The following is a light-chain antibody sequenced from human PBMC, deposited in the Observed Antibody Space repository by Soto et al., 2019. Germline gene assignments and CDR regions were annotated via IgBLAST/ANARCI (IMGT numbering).Light chain of an antibody. CDR1: QSVSSY. Sequence: EIGLTQSPATLSLSPGERATLSCRASQSVSSYLAWYQQKPGPAPKLLIYDASNRATGIPARFSGSGSGTDFTLTISSLEPADFAVYYCQQRSNWPHTFGGGTKLEIK. CDR3: QQRSNWPHT. V-gene: IGKV3-11*01. CDR2: DAS. J-gene: IGKJ4*01.